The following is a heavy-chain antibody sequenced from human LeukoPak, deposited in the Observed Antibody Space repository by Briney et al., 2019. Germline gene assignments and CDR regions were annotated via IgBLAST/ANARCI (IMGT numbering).Heavy chain of an antibody. CDR3: ARLHDRRHSFDC. CDR1: GFTFSSYA. V-gene: IGHV3-23*01. Sequence: GASLRLSCAASGFTFSSYAMSWVRQAPGKGLEWVSAISGSGGSTYYADSVKGRFTISRDNSKNTLYLQMNSLRAEDTAVYYCARLHDRRHSFDCWGQGTLVTVSS. CDR2: ISGSGGST. D-gene: IGHD3-22*01. J-gene: IGHJ4*02.